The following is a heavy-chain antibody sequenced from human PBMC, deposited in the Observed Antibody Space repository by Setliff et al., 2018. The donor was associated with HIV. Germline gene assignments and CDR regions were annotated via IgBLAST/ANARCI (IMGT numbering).Heavy chain of an antibody. CDR2: IKQDGSEK. CDR3: AREDYYDSTQTDY. V-gene: IGHV3-7*01. J-gene: IGHJ4*02. Sequence: GGSLRLSCAASGFTFSIYWMNWVRQAPGKGLEWVANIKQDGSEKNYVDSVKGRFTISRDNAKNSLYLQMNSLRGEDTAVYYCAREDYYDSTQTDYWGQGALVTVSS. D-gene: IGHD3-22*01. CDR1: GFTFSIYW.